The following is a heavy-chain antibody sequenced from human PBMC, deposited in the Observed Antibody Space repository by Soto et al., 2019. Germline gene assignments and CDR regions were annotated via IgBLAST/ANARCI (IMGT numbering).Heavy chain of an antibody. CDR1: GGSINSYY. CDR2: LYNSGST. V-gene: IGHV4-59*08. J-gene: IGHJ4*02. Sequence: PSETLSLTCTVSGGSINSYYWSWIRQPPGKGLEWIGYLYNSGSTNYNPSLESRVTISADTSKDQFSLKLSSVTAADTAVYYCARPKRTDHRYTFDYWSQGILVTVSS. CDR3: ARPKRTDHRYTFDY. D-gene: IGHD3-16*02.